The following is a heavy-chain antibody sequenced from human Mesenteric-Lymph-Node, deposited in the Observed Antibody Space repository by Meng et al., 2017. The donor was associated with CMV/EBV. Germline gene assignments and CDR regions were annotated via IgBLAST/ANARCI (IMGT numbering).Heavy chain of an antibody. CDR2: INHSGVP. J-gene: IGHJ4*02. D-gene: IGHD2-15*01. CDR3: ARGSDIPVNNY. Sequence: QVQLQQWVAGLLTPSETLSLTCAVYGGSFSGYYWSWIRQPPGKGLEWIGEINHSGVPNYNPSLKSRVTISLDRSKNQFSLKLSSVTAEDTAVYYCARGSDIPVNNYWGQGTLVTVSS. V-gene: IGHV4-34*01. CDR1: GGSFSGYY.